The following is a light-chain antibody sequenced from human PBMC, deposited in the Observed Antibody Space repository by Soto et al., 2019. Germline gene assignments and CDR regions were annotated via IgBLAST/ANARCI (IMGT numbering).Light chain of an antibody. Sequence: DIQMTQSPSSLSASVGDRVTITCRASQSISNYLNWYQQKPGKAPNLLIYAASSLQSGVPSRFSGSGSGTDFTLTXSSLPPEDFATYYCQQTYRTPYTFGQGTKLEI. CDR2: AAS. CDR1: QSISNY. V-gene: IGKV1-39*01. J-gene: IGKJ2*01. CDR3: QQTYRTPYT.